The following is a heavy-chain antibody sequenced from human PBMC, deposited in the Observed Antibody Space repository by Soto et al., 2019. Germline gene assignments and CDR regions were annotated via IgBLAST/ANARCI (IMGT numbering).Heavy chain of an antibody. D-gene: IGHD3-10*01. CDR2: INGFNGNT. Sequence: ASVKVSCKASGYTFTSYAISWVRQAPGQGLEWMGWINGFNGNTNYAQKLQGRATMTTDTSTSTAYMELRSLRSDDTAVYYCARSRPFGTLYYFDYWGQGALVTVS. CDR1: GYTFTSYA. CDR3: ARSRPFGTLYYFDY. J-gene: IGHJ4*02. V-gene: IGHV1-18*01.